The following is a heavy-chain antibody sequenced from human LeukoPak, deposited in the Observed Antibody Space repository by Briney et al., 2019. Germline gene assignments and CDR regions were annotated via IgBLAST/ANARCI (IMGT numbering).Heavy chain of an antibody. CDR1: GYTFTGYY. CDR2: INPNSGGT. CDR3: ARDSSEDFYDSSGYYSFDF. J-gene: IGHJ4*02. D-gene: IGHD3-22*01. V-gene: IGHV1-2*02. Sequence: ASVKVSCKASGYTFTGYYMHWVRQAPGQGLEWMGWINPNSGGTNYAQKFQGRVTMTRDTSTSTAYMELGSLRSDDTAVFYCARDSSEDFYDSSGYYSFDFWGQGTLVTVSS.